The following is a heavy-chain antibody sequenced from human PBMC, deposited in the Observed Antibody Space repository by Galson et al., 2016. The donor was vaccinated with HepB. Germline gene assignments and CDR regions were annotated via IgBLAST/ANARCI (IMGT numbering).Heavy chain of an antibody. J-gene: IGHJ5*02. CDR2: IYWDDAE. CDR1: GFSLSTDEVA. Sequence: PALVKPTQTLTLTCTFSGFSLSTDEVAVGWIRQPPGKALEWLALIYWDDAERYSPSLNRRLTITKDTSKNQVVLTMTNMDPVDTGTYYCVHRLGPDHWFDPWGQGTLVTVSS. CDR3: VHRLGPDHWFDP. V-gene: IGHV2-5*02. D-gene: IGHD1-14*01.